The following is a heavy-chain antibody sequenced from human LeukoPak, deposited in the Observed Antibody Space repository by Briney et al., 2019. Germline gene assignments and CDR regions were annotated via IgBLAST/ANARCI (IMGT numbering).Heavy chain of an antibody. V-gene: IGHV3-48*01. CDR2: ISSSSSTI. D-gene: IGHD2-2*01. CDR3: AREYCSSTSCLYDY. Sequence: GGSLRLSCAASGFTFSSYSMNWVRQAPGKGLEWVSYISSSSSTIYYADSVKGRFTISRDKAKNSLYLQMNSLRAEDTAVYCCAREYCSSTSCLYDYWGQGTLVTVSS. CDR1: GFTFSSYS. J-gene: IGHJ4*02.